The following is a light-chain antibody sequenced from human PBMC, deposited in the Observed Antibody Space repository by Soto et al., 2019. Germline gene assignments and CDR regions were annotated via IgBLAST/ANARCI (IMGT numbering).Light chain of an antibody. J-gene: IGLJ3*02. CDR2: ANN. V-gene: IGLV1-40*01. Sequence: QSALTQPPSMSGAPGQRVTISCTGSSSNIGAGYDVHWYQQLPGTVPKLLIYANNNRPSGVPDRFSGSKSGSSASLAITGLTAEDEADYYCQSYARSLSALVFGGGTKVTVL. CDR3: QSYARSLSALV. CDR1: SSNIGAGYD.